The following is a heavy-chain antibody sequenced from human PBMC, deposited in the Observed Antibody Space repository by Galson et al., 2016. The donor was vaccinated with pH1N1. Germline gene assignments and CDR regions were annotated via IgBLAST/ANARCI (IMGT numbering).Heavy chain of an antibody. CDR3: ARYSSIGARAQDY. CDR1: GFTFSSYW. V-gene: IGHV3-7*01. D-gene: IGHD6-6*01. CDR2: IKQDGSEK. Sequence: SLRLSCAASGFTFSSYWMSWVRQAPGKGLEWVANIKQDGSEKHYVDSVKGRFTISRDNAKNSLYLQMNSLRVEDTAVYFCARYSSIGARAQDYWGQGTLVTVSS. J-gene: IGHJ4*02.